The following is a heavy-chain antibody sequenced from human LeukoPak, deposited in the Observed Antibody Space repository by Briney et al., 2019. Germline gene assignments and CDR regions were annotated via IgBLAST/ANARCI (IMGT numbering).Heavy chain of an antibody. D-gene: IGHD4-17*01. Sequence: SETLSLTCTVSGGSINNYYWSWIRQPPGKGLEWIGYIYYNGSTNYNPSLKSRVTISVETSKNQFSLKLSSVTAADTAVYYCARGGWLDYGDLYYWGQGTLVTVSS. CDR3: ARGGWLDYGDLYY. V-gene: IGHV4-59*01. J-gene: IGHJ4*02. CDR1: GGSINNYY. CDR2: IYYNGST.